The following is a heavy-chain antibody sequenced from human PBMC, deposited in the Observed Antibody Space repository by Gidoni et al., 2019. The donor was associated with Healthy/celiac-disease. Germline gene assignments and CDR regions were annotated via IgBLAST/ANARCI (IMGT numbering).Heavy chain of an antibody. CDR3: ARDRGYCSSTSCYIGWFDP. CDR2: ISSSSSTI. J-gene: IGHJ5*02. Sequence: EVQLLESGGGLVQPGGSLILSCAASGFPFSSYSLNWVRQAPGKGLEWVSYISSSSSTIYYADSVKGRFTISRDNAKNSLYLQMNSLRAEDTAVYYCARDRGYCSSTSCYIGWFDPWGQGTLVTVSS. D-gene: IGHD2-2*02. V-gene: IGHV3-48*01. CDR1: GFPFSSYS.